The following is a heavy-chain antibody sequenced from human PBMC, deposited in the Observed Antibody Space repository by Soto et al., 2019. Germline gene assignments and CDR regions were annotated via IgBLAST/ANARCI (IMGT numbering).Heavy chain of an antibody. J-gene: IGHJ4*01. CDR3: VRDLTDIALSTDDDSSGYEHRLGY. Sequence: SGKGSCKGSGYTFTSYGISWGRQAPGQGLEWMGWISAYNGNTNYAKKLQGRGTMTTDTSTSTAYMELRSPRSYDTAVYYCVRDLTDIALSTDDDSSGYEHRLGYWG. CDR2: ISAYNGNT. D-gene: IGHD3-22*01. CDR1: GYTFTSYG. V-gene: IGHV1-18*04.